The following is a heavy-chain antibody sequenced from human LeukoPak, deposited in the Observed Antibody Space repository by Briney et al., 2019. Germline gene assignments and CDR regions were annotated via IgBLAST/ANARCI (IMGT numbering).Heavy chain of an antibody. J-gene: IGHJ3*02. CDR3: ARDRHFVLRFLEWLVSYAFDI. CDR2: ISSSSSYI. V-gene: IGHV3-21*01. Sequence: PGGSLRLSCAASGFTFSSYSMNWVRQAPGKGLEWVSSISSSSSYIYYADSVKGRFTISRDNAKNSLYLQMNSLRAEDTAVYYCARDRHFVLRFLEWLVSYAFDIWGQGKMVTVSS. CDR1: GFTFSSYS. D-gene: IGHD3-3*01.